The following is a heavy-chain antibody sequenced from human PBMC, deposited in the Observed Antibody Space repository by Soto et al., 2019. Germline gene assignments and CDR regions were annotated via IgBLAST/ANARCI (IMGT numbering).Heavy chain of an antibody. CDR2: IYYSGST. Sequence: SETLSLTCTVSGGSISSSSYYWGWIRQPPGKGLEWIGSIYYSGSTYYNPSFKSRVTISVDTSKNQFSLKLSSVTAADTAVYYCARSGYSSGRALFEPWGQGTLVT. V-gene: IGHV4-39*01. J-gene: IGHJ5*02. D-gene: IGHD6-19*01. CDR3: ARSGYSSGRALFEP. CDR1: GGSISSSSYY.